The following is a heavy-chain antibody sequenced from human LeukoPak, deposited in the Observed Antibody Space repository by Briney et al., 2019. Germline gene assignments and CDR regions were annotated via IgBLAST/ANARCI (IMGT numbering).Heavy chain of an antibody. Sequence: GGSLRLSCAASGFTFSSYGMHWVRQAPGKGLEWVAVIWYDGSNKYYADSVKGRFTISRDNSKNTLYLQMNSLRAEDTAVYYCARDYCSGGSCYSDYWGQGTLVTVSS. CDR3: ARDYCSGGSCYSDY. CDR1: GFTFSSYG. J-gene: IGHJ4*02. D-gene: IGHD2-15*01. CDR2: IWYDGSNK. V-gene: IGHV3-33*08.